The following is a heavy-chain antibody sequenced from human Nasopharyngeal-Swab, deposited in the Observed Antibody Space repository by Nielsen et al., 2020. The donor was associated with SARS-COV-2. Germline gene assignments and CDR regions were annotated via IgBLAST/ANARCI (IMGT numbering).Heavy chain of an antibody. D-gene: IGHD1-26*01. Sequence: GESLKISCAASGFTFSSYGMHWVRQAPGKGLEWVAVISYDGSNKYYADSVKGRFTISRDNSKNTLYLQMNSLRAEDTAVYYCARECIVGATDLSFDYWGQGTLVTVSS. CDR3: ARECIVGATDLSFDY. CDR2: ISYDGSNK. V-gene: IGHV3-30*03. J-gene: IGHJ4*02. CDR1: GFTFSSYG.